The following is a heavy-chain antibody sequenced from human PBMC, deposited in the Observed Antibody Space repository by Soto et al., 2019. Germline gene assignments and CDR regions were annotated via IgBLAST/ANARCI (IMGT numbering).Heavy chain of an antibody. CDR2: ISYDGSNK. V-gene: IGHV3-30*18. Sequence: PGGSLRLSCAASGFTFSSYGMHWVRQAPGKGLEWVAVISYDGSNKYYADSVKGRFTISRDNSKNTLYLQMNSLRAEDTAVYYCAKDLQSNLRGYSYGYDYWGQGTLVTVSS. CDR3: AKDLQSNLRGYSYGYDY. D-gene: IGHD5-18*01. CDR1: GFTFSSYG. J-gene: IGHJ4*02.